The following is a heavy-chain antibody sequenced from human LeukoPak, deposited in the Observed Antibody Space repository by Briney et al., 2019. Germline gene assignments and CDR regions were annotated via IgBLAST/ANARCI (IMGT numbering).Heavy chain of an antibody. J-gene: IGHJ5*02. Sequence: SETLSPTCAVSGYSISSGYYWGWIRQPPGKGLEWIGSIYHSGSTYYNPSLKSRVTISIDTSKNQFSLKLSSVTAADTAVYYCARCAPAFGDYYDSALFDPWGQGTLVTVSS. CDR1: GYSISSGYY. D-gene: IGHD3-22*01. CDR2: IYHSGST. CDR3: ARCAPAFGDYYDSALFDP. V-gene: IGHV4-38-2*01.